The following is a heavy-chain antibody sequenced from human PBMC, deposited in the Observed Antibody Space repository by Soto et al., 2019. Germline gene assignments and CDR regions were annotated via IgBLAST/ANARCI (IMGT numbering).Heavy chain of an antibody. CDR3: ARDRYCSGGSCYPPDY. J-gene: IGHJ4*02. V-gene: IGHV3-21*01. Sequence: GGSLRLSCAASGVTFRSYIMYWGRQAPGKGLEWVSSISSSSSYIYYADSVKGRLTISRDNAKNSLYLQMNSLRAEDTAVYYCARDRYCSGGSCYPPDYWGQGT. CDR2: ISSSSSYI. D-gene: IGHD2-15*01. CDR1: GVTFRSYI.